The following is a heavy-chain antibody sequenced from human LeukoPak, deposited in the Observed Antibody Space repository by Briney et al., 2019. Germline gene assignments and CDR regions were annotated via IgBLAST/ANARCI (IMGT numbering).Heavy chain of an antibody. CDR1: GFTFSSYA. CDR3: AKLPAAERYYFDY. J-gene: IGHJ4*02. V-gene: IGHV3-23*01. CDR2: ISGSGGST. D-gene: IGHD6-13*01. Sequence: GGSLRLSCAASGFTFSSYAMSWVRQAPGKGLERVSAISGSGGSTYYADSVKGRFTISRDNSKNTLYLQMNSLRAEDTAVYYCAKLPAAERYYFDYWGQGTLVTVSS.